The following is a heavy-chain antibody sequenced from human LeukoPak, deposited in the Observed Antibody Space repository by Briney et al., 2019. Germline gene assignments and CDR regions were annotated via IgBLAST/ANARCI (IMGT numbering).Heavy chain of an antibody. CDR2: ISSSGSTI. CDR1: GFTISSYE. Sequence: QPGESLRLSCAASGFTISSYEMNWVRQAPGKGLEWISYISSSGSTIYYADTVKGRFIISRDNAKNSLYLQMNSLSAEDTAVYYCARGGVAAPPSGYWGQGTLVTVSS. V-gene: IGHV3-48*03. J-gene: IGHJ4*02. CDR3: ARGGVAAPPSGY. D-gene: IGHD6-6*01.